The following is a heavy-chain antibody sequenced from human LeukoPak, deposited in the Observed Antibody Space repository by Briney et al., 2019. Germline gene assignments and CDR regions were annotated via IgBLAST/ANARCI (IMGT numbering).Heavy chain of an antibody. CDR3: AKDISSYGSIDAFDI. CDR2: IRWNSGSI. V-gene: IGHV3-9*01. Sequence: PGGSLRLSCAASGFTFADYAMHWARHAPGKGLEWASGIRWNSGSIGYADSVKGRFTISRDNAKNSLYLQMNSLRAEDTALYYCAKDISSYGSIDAFDIWGQGTMVTVSS. CDR1: GFTFADYA. D-gene: IGHD5-18*01. J-gene: IGHJ3*02.